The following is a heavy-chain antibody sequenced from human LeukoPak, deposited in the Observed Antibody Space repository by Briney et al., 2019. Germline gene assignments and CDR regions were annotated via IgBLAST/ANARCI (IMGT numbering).Heavy chain of an antibody. D-gene: IGHD3-9*01. CDR2: ISGSGGST. Sequence: PGGSLRLSCAVSGFTFSSYAMSWVRQAPGKGLEWVSVISGSGGSTYYADSVKGRFTISRDNSKNTLYVQMNSLRAEDTAVYYCAKDGGAYYDILTGYYKGWGQGTLVTVSS. V-gene: IGHV3-23*01. CDR3: AKDGGAYYDILTGYYKG. J-gene: IGHJ4*02. CDR1: GFTFSSYA.